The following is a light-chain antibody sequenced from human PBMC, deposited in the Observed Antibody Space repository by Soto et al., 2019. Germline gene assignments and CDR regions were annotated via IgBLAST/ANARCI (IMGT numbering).Light chain of an antibody. CDR2: AAS. CDR1: QNINIY. J-gene: IGKJ2*01. CDR3: QQSLTTPRT. V-gene: IGKV1-39*01. Sequence: DIQMTQSPSSLTASVGDRVTITCRASQNINIYLNWYQQKPGTAPKVLIYAASNLQRGVPSRFSGSGSGTDFTLTISGLQPDDFVTYYCQQSLTTPRTFGQGTKLEIK.